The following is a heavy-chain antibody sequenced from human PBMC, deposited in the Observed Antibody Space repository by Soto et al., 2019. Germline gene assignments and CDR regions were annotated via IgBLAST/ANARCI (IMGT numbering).Heavy chain of an antibody. CDR3: ARGYSYYYTRSGLGLDY. Sequence: QVQLQESGPGLVKPSETLSLTCTVSGGSISSYYWSWIRQPPGKGLEWIGHIYYSGSTNYNPSPNALVTTSVDTSKIPFALTLSSVTAADTAVYYCARGYSYYYTRSGLGLDYWGQGTLVTVSS. D-gene: IGHD3-10*01. CDR1: GGSISSYY. J-gene: IGHJ4*02. V-gene: IGHV4-59*01. CDR2: IYYSGST.